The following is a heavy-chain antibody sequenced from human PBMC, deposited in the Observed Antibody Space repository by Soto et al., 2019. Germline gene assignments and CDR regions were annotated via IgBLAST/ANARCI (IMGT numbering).Heavy chain of an antibody. Sequence: PGGSLRLSCVASGFMFGSYAMDWVRQAPGKGLEWVSYISPSGDRIYYAESLKGRITISRDNARNSLSLQMNILSDEDTAVYYCTKSADSAGWGVDFWGQGTIVTVYS. CDR3: TKSADSAGWGVDF. J-gene: IGHJ4*02. V-gene: IGHV3-48*02. CDR2: ISPSGDRI. CDR1: GFMFGSYA. D-gene: IGHD6-19*01.